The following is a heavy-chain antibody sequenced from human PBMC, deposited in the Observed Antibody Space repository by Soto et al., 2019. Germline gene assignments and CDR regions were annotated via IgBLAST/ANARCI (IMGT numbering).Heavy chain of an antibody. Sequence: GPVKVSCKASGYTFTNYGISWVRQAPGQGLEWMGWISAYNGNTNYAQKLQGRVTMTTDTSTSTAYMELRSLRSDDTAVYYCARQGYRRLFDYWGQGTLVTVSS. CDR1: GYTFTNYG. D-gene: IGHD5-18*01. CDR2: ISAYNGNT. V-gene: IGHV1-18*01. CDR3: ARQGYRRLFDY. J-gene: IGHJ4*02.